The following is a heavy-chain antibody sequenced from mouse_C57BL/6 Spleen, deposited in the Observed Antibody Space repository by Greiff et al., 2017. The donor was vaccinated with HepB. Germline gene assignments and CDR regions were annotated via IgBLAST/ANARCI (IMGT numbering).Heavy chain of an antibody. D-gene: IGHD1-1*01. V-gene: IGHV1-66*01. J-gene: IGHJ2*01. CDR2: IYPGSGNT. CDR1: GYSFTSYY. Sequence: QVQLKESGPELVKPGASVKISCKASGYSFTSYYIHWVKQRPGQGLEWIGWIYPGSGNTKYNEKFKGKATLTADTSSSTAYMQLSSLTSEDSAVYYCAREGYYYGSSPYYWGQGTTLTVSS. CDR3: AREGYYYGSSPYY.